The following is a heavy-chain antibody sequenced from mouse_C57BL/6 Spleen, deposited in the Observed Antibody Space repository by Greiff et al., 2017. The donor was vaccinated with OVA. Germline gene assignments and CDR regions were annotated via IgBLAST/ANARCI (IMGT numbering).Heavy chain of an antibody. V-gene: IGHV1-72*01. Sequence: VKLQQPGAELVKPGASVKLSCKASGYTFTSYWMHWVKQRPGRGLEWIGRIDPNSGGTKYNEKFKSKATLTVDKPSSTAYMQLSSLTSEDSAVYYCARPPTTVVPYAMDYWGQGTSVTVSS. CDR3: ARPPTTVVPYAMDY. CDR1: GYTFTSYW. D-gene: IGHD1-1*01. CDR2: IDPNSGGT. J-gene: IGHJ4*01.